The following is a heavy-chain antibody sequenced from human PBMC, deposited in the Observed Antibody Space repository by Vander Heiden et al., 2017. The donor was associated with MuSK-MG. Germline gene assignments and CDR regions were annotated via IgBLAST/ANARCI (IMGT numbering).Heavy chain of an antibody. CDR1: GFTFSSYS. Sequence: EVQLVESGGGLVKPGGSLRLSCAASGFTFSSYSMNWVRQAPGKGLEWVSSISSSSSYIYYADSVKGRFTISRDNAKNSLYLQMNSLRAEDTAVYYCARRAAAGLYFDYWGQGTLVTVSS. CDR2: ISSSSSYI. J-gene: IGHJ4*02. D-gene: IGHD6-13*01. V-gene: IGHV3-21*01. CDR3: ARRAAAGLYFDY.